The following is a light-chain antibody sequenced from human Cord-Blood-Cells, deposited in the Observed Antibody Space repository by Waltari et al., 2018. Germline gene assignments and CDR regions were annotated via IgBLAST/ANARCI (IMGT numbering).Light chain of an antibody. CDR1: QSLLHSNGYNY. J-gene: IGKJ1*01. CDR3: MQALQTPRT. V-gene: IGKV2-28*01. Sequence: DIVMMKSPLSLPATPGEPASISCMPSQSLLHSNGYNYLDWYLQKPGQSPQLLIYLGSNRASGVPDRFSGSGSGTDFTLKISRVEAEDVGVYYCMQALQTPRTFGQGTKVEIK. CDR2: LGS.